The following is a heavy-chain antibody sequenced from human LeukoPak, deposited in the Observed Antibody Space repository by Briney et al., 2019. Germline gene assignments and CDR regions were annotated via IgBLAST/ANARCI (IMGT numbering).Heavy chain of an antibody. D-gene: IGHD6-13*01. J-gene: IGHJ5*02. CDR1: GGSFSGYY. Sequence: SETLSLTCAVYGGSFSGYYWSWIRKPPGKGLEWIGEINHSGSTNYNPSLKSRVTISVDTSKNQFSLKLSSVTAADTAVYYCARRSSWYGLRWFDPWGQGTLVTVSS. V-gene: IGHV4-34*01. CDR2: INHSGST. CDR3: ARRSSWYGLRWFDP.